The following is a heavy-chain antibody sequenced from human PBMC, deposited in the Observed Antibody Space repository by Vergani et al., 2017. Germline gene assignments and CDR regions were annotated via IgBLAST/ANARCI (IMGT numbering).Heavy chain of an antibody. CDR2: ISGSGGST. CDR1: GFTFSSYA. V-gene: IGHV3-23*01. CDR3: AKVQTTSSSSGSLDN. D-gene: IGHD6-13*01. J-gene: IGHJ4*02. Sequence: EVQLLESGGGLVQPGGSLRLSCAASGFTFSSYAMSWVRQAPGKGLEWVSAISGSGGSTDYADSVKGRLTISRDTSKNTLYLQMNSLRAEDTAVYYCAKVQTTSSSSGSLDNWGQGTLVTVSS.